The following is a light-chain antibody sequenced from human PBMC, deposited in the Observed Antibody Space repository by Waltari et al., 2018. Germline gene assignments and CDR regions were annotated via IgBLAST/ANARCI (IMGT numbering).Light chain of an antibody. CDR1: QTVRTTY. V-gene: IGKV3-20*01. CDR3: QQYDISPLT. Sequence: EIVLTQSPGTLSLSPGERATLSCRASQTVRTTYLAWYQQKPGHAPTLLIYGASSRATGIPDKFSGSGSVTDFSLTISSLEPEDFAVYYCQQYDISPLTFGGGTKVEIK. J-gene: IGKJ4*01. CDR2: GAS.